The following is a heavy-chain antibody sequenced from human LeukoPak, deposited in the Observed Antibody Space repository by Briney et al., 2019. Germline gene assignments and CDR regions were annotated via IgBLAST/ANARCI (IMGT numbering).Heavy chain of an antibody. CDR3: ARDLAKVSITMVRGVSPDYYYYYMDV. V-gene: IGHV4-34*01. D-gene: IGHD3-10*01. J-gene: IGHJ6*03. Sequence: SETLSLTCAVYGGSFSGCYWSWIRQPPGKGLEWIGEINHSGSTNYNPSLKSRVTISVDTSKNQFSLKLSSVTAADTAVYYCARDLAKVSITMVRGVSPDYYYYYMDVWGKGTTVTVSS. CDR1: GGSFSGCY. CDR2: INHSGST.